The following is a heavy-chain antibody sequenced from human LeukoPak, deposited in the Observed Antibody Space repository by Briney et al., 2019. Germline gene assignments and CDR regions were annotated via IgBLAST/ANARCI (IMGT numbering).Heavy chain of an antibody. J-gene: IGHJ4*02. Sequence: GGSLRLSCAASGFTFSSYGMHWVRQAPGKGLERVAVISYDGSNKYYADSVKGRFTISRDNSKNTLYLQMNSLRAEDTAVYYCAKVMRSYGCFDYWGQGTLVTVSS. V-gene: IGHV3-30*18. CDR3: AKVMRSYGCFDY. D-gene: IGHD5-18*01. CDR1: GFTFSSYG. CDR2: ISYDGSNK.